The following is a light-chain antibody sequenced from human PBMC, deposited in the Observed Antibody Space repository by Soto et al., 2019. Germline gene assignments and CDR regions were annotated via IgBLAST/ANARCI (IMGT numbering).Light chain of an antibody. CDR1: NIGINA. CDR3: QLWNSSSDQGV. Sequence: SYELTQPPSVSVAPEKTATITCGGANIGINALHWYQQKPGQAPLLVVYYDSDRPSGIPERFSGSTSGNTATLTISRVEAGDEADYYCQLWNSSSDQGVFGGGTKLTVL. CDR2: YDS. J-gene: IGLJ3*02. V-gene: IGLV3-21*04.